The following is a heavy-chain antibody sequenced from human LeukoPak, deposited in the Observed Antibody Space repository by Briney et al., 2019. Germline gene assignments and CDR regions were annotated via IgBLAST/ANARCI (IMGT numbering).Heavy chain of an antibody. J-gene: IGHJ4*02. D-gene: IGHD5-12*01. CDR2: ISGSGGST. CDR3: ARGQDARIVATILDY. V-gene: IGHV3-23*01. Sequence: GGSLRLSCAASGFTFSSYAMSWVRQAPGKGLEWVSAISGSGGSTYYADSVKGRFTISRDNSKNTLYLQMNSLRAEDTAVYYCARGQDARIVATILDYWGQGTLVTVSS. CDR1: GFTFSSYA.